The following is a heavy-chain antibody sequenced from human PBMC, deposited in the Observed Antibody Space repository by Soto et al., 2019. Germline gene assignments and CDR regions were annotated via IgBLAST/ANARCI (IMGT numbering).Heavy chain of an antibody. CDR2: IYHSGST. Sequence: SWIRKPQGKGLEWIGYIYHSGSTYYNPSLKSRVTISVDRSKNQFSLKLSSVTAADTAVYYCARVSTSSPPRGDSYGMDVWCQG. J-gene: IGHJ6*02. V-gene: IGHV4-30-2*01. CDR3: ARVSTSSPPRGDSYGMDV. D-gene: IGHD3-10*01.